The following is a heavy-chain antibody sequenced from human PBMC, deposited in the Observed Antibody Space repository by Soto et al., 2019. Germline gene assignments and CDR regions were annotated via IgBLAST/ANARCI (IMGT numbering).Heavy chain of an antibody. J-gene: IGHJ6*02. V-gene: IGHV1-8*01. CDR2: MNPNSGNT. Sequence: QVQLVQSGAEVKKPGASVKVSCKASGYTFTSYDINWVRQATGQGLEWMGWMNPNSGNTGYAQKFQGRVTMTRNTSISTAYMELSSLRSEDTAVYYCARGRNWNLRDYYYGMDVWGQGTTVTVSS. CDR1: GYTFTSYD. CDR3: ARGRNWNLRDYYYGMDV. D-gene: IGHD1-7*01.